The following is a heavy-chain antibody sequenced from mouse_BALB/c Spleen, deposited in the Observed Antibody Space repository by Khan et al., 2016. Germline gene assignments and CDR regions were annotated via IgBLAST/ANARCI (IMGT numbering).Heavy chain of an antibody. Sequence: QVQLKQSGPGLVAPSQSLSITCTVSGFSLTRYGVHWVRQPPGKGLEWLGVIRAGGSTNYNSAFMSSQSISKDNAKSQAFLKMNSLQTDDTAMYYCASESLMITYYFDYWGQGTTLTVSS. V-gene: IGHV2-9*02. CDR3: ASESLMITYYFDY. D-gene: IGHD2-3*01. CDR2: IRAGGST. J-gene: IGHJ2*01. CDR1: GFSLTRYG.